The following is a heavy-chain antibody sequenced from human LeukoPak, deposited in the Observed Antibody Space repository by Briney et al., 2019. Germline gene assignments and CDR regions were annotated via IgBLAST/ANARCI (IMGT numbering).Heavy chain of an antibody. V-gene: IGHV3-23*01. J-gene: IGHJ3*02. CDR1: GFTFSSYA. D-gene: IGHD2-15*01. CDR3: AKVARGLRYCSGGSCLNIHAFDI. CDR2: MSGSGGST. Sequence: GGSLRLSCAASGFTFSSYAMSWVRQAPGKGLEWVSAMSGSGGSTYYADSVKGRFTISRDNSKNTLYLQMNSLRAEDTAVYYCAKVARGLRYCSGGSCLNIHAFDIWGQETMVTVSS.